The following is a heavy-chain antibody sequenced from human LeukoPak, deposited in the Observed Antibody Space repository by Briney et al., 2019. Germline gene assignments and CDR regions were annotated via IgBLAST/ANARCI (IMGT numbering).Heavy chain of an antibody. V-gene: IGHV4-39*01. CDR2: IYYSGST. CDR1: GGSMCSSTYY. D-gene: IGHD3-10*01. Sequence: SETLSLTCIVSGGSMCSSTYYWGWIRQPPGKGLEWIRTIYYSGSTYYNPFLKSRLNIPVHTSKNQFSLKLNSGTAAHAAVYYCVGAPFKSLVWMPYFHKGGQGPLVRVFS. J-gene: IGHJ4*02. CDR3: VGAPFKSLVWMPYFHK.